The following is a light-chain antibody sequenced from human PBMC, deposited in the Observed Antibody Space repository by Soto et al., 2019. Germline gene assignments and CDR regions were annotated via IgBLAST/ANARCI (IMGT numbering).Light chain of an antibody. CDR1: SSDVGGYNY. CDR3: CSYADYYVDV. J-gene: IGLJ2*01. Sequence: QSVLTQPRSVSGSPGQSVTISCTGTSSDVGGYNYVSWYQQHPGKAPKLMIYDVGKRPSGVPDRFSGSKSGNTASLTISGLQAEDEADYYCCSYADYYVDVFGGGTKLTVL. CDR2: DVG. V-gene: IGLV2-11*01.